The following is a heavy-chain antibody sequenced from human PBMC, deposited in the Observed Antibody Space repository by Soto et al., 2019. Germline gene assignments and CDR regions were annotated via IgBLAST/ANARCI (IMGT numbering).Heavy chain of an antibody. CDR1: GDSVSSNSAA. Sequence: SQTLSLTCAISGDSVSSNSAAWNWIRQSPSRGLEWLGRTYYRSKWYNDYAVSVKSRITINPDTSKNQFSLKLSSVTAADTAVYYCARERYSSGWYGYYYYGMDVWGQGTTVTVS. D-gene: IGHD6-19*01. J-gene: IGHJ6*02. CDR3: ARERYSSGWYGYYYYGMDV. CDR2: TYYRSKWYN. V-gene: IGHV6-1*01.